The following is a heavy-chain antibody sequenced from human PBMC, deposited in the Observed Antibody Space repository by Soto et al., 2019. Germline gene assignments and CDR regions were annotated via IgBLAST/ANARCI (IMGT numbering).Heavy chain of an antibody. CDR1: GFTFGDYA. D-gene: IGHD1-26*01. CDR2: IRSKAYGGTT. CDR3: TRLRYSGSSRYFDY. V-gene: IGHV3-49*03. Sequence: GGSLRLSXTASGFTFGDYAMSWFRQAPGKGLEWVGFIRSKAYGGTTEYAASVKGRFTISRDDSKSIAYLQMNSLKTEDTAVYYCTRLRYSGSSRYFDYWGQGTLVIVSS. J-gene: IGHJ4*02.